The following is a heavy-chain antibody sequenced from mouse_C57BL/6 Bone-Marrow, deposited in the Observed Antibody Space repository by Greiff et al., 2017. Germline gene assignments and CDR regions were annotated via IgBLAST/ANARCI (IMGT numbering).Heavy chain of an antibody. V-gene: IGHV5-16*01. CDR3: ARDQIYYYGSSYGYFDV. J-gene: IGHJ1*03. CDR1: GFTFSDYY. CDR2: INYDGSST. D-gene: IGHD1-1*01. Sequence: EVKLMESEGGLVQPGSSMKLSCTASGFTFSDYYMAWVRQVPEKGLEWVANINYDGSSTYYLDSLKSRFIISRDNAKNILYLQMSSLKSEDTATYYCARDQIYYYGSSYGYFDVWGTGTTVTVSS.